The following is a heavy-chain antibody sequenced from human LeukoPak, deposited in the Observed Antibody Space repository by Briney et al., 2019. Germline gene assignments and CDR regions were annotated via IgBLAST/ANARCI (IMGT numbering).Heavy chain of an antibody. Sequence: SETLSLTCTVSGGSISSYYWSWIRQPPGKGLEWIGRIYTSGSTNYNPSLKSRVTMSVDTSKNQFSLKLSSVTAADTAVYYCARVTGDSSGYSDYFDYWGQGTLVTVSS. CDR2: IYTSGST. V-gene: IGHV4-4*07. CDR1: GGSISSYY. D-gene: IGHD3-22*01. J-gene: IGHJ4*02. CDR3: ARVTGDSSGYSDYFDY.